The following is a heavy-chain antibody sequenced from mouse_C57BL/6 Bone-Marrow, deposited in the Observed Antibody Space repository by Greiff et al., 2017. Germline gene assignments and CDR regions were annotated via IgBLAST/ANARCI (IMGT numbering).Heavy chain of an antibody. CDR1: GYTFTSYW. CDR3: ARAAYYSNFWFAY. V-gene: IGHV1-69*01. Sequence: VQLQQSGAELVMPGASVKLSCKASGYTFTSYWMHWVKQRPGQGLAWIGEIDPSDSYTNYNQKFKGKSTLTVDKSSSTAYMQLSSLTSEDSAVYYCARAAYYSNFWFAYWGQGTLVTVSA. CDR2: IDPSDSYT. D-gene: IGHD2-5*01. J-gene: IGHJ3*01.